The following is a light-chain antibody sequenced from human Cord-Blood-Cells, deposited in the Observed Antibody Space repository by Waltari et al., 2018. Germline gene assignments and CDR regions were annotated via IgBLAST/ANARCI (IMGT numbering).Light chain of an antibody. J-gene: IGLJ1*01. CDR1: SSNIGAGYD. Sequence: QSVLTQPPSVSGAPGQRVTISCTGSSSNIGAGYDVHWYQQLPGTAPKLLIYGNSNRPSGGPARCSGSKSGTSASLAITGLQAEDEADYYCQSYDSSLSGLVFGTGTKVTVL. CDR3: QSYDSSLSGLV. CDR2: GNS. V-gene: IGLV1-40*01.